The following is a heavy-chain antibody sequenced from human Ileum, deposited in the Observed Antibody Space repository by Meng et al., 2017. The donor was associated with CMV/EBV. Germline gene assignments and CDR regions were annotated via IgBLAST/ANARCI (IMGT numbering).Heavy chain of an antibody. Sequence: GGSLRLSCLASGFTFSSHAMSWFRQAPGKGLEWVSGFSRNAEDTHYADSVRGRFTMSRDTSKNTLYLQMNSLRAEDTAVYYCARDRNQVYGVVVPYYYYSYGMDVWGQGTTVTVSS. D-gene: IGHD3-3*01. CDR3: ARDRNQVYGVVVPYYYYSYGMDV. CDR1: GFTFSSHA. CDR2: FSRNAEDT. J-gene: IGHJ6*02. V-gene: IGHV3-23*01.